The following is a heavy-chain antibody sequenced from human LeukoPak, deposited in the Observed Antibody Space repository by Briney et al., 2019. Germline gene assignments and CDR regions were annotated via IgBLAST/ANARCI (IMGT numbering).Heavy chain of an antibody. CDR3: ARAPLYGGHADWFDP. J-gene: IGHJ5*02. CDR2: IYTSGST. D-gene: IGHD4-23*01. Sequence: PSETLSLTCTVSGGSISSGSYYWSWIRQPAGKGLEWIGRIYTSGSTNYNPSLKSRVTISVDTSKNQFSLKLTSVSAADTAVYYCARAPLYGGHADWFDPWGQGTLVTVSS. CDR1: GGSISSGSYY. V-gene: IGHV4-61*02.